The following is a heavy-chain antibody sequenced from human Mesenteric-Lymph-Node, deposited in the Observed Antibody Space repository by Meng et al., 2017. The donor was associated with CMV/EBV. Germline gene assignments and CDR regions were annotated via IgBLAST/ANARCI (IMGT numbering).Heavy chain of an antibody. J-gene: IGHJ5*02. CDR2: IIPIFGTA. V-gene: IGHV1-69*06. D-gene: IGHD3-10*01. CDR3: ARDSPAVTINRWLDP. Sequence: SVKVSCKASVGTFSSYAISWVRQAPGQGLEWMGGIIPIFGTANYAQKFQGRVTVTLDISTTTAYMELRSLRSDDTAVYYCARDSPAVTINRWLDPWGQGTLVTVSS. CDR1: VGTFSSYA.